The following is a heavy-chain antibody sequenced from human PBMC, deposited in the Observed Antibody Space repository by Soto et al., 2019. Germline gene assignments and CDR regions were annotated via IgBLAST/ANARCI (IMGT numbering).Heavy chain of an antibody. V-gene: IGHV3-23*01. CDR1: GFTLSSYA. J-gene: IGHJ3*02. Sequence: GGSLRLSCVASGFTLSSYAMSWVRQAPGKGLEWVSAISGSGGSTYYADSVKGRFTISRDNSKNTLYLQMNSLRAEDTAVYYCAKIPHSSSWYLDAFDIWGQGTMVTVSS. D-gene: IGHD6-13*01. CDR3: AKIPHSSSWYLDAFDI. CDR2: ISGSGGST.